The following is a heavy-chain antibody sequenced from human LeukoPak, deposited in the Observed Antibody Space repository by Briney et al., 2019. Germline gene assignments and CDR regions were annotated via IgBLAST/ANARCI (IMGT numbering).Heavy chain of an antibody. J-gene: IGHJ4*02. Sequence: SETLSLTCTVSGASDNTYYWSWIRQPPGKGLEWFGYTYNSWITNFNHYIKSRVTISVDTSKKQFTMRLTSVTAADTAMYYCARDRGEGRERPFDYWGRGTLVTVSS. CDR2: TYNSWIT. V-gene: IGHV4-59*02. D-gene: IGHD1-26*01. CDR1: GASDNTYY. CDR3: ARDRGEGRERPFDY.